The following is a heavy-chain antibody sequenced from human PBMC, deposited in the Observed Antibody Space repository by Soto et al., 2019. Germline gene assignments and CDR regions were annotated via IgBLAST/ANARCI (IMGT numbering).Heavy chain of an antibody. CDR1: GFTFSSYA. CDR2: ISGSGGST. V-gene: IGHV3-23*01. Sequence: GGSLRLSCGASGFTFSSYAMSWDRQAPGKGLEWVSAISGSGGSTYYADSVKGRFTISRDNSKNMLYLQMNSLRSEDTAVYYCAKSPRLFSWYYYYYGMDVWGQGTTVTVSS. J-gene: IGHJ6*02. CDR3: AKSPRLFSWYYYYYGMDV. D-gene: IGHD6-13*01.